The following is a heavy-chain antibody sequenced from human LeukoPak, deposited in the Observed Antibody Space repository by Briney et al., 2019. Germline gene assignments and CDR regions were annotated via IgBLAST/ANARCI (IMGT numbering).Heavy chain of an antibody. V-gene: IGHV5-51*01. D-gene: IGHD3-22*01. J-gene: IGHJ4*02. CDR1: GYSFTSYW. CDR3: AGHQTAYYYDSSGYLY. Sequence: GESLKISCKGSGYSFTSYWIGWVRQMPGKGLEWMGIIYPGDSDTRYSPSFQGQVTISADKSISAAYLQWSSLKASDTAMYYCAGHQTAYYYDSSGYLYWGQGTLVTVSS. CDR2: IYPGDSDT.